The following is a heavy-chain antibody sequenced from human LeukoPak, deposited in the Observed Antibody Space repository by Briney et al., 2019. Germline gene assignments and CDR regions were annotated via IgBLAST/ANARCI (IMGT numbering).Heavy chain of an antibody. CDR3: AKEPPSEWFGELEKNNWFDL. J-gene: IGHJ5*02. V-gene: IGHV3-23*01. D-gene: IGHD3-10*01. CDR2: ITATSSST. CDR1: GFTFSSYG. Sequence: PGGSLRLSCAASGFTFSSYGMSWVRQAPGKGLEWVSAITATSSSTHDADSVQGRFTISRDNSKNTLYLQMNSLRAEDTAVYYCAKEPPSEWFGELEKNNWFDLWGQGTLVTVSS.